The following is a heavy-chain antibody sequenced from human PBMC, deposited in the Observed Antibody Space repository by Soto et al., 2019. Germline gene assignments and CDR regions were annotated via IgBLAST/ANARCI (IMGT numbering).Heavy chain of an antibody. CDR2: ISPRSGGT. J-gene: IGHJ4*02. Sequence: GTSVKVSCKASGYTFIDYYMHWVRQAPGQGFEWMGRISPRSGGTNYAQKFQGRVTMTWDTSLNTAYMELSSLISEDTAVYYCARPPGYISDWYYFDLWGQGTLVTVSS. CDR1: GYTFIDYY. D-gene: IGHD3-9*01. CDR3: ARPPGYISDWYYFDL. V-gene: IGHV1-2*02.